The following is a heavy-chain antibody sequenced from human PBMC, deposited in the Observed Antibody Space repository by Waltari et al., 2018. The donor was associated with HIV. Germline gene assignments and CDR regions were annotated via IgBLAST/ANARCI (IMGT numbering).Heavy chain of an antibody. CDR1: GFTFKNYG. Sequence: QVQLVESGGGVVQPGRSLRLSCAASGFTFKNYGMHWVRQAPGKGVEGVEVIWYDGSNKYYADAGKGRFTFSRDNSKNRLYLQMNSLRAEDTAVYYCARDRGGSSSLVLDSWGQGTLVTVSS. CDR2: IWYDGSNK. V-gene: IGHV3-33*01. CDR3: ARDRGGSSSLVLDS. J-gene: IGHJ4*02. D-gene: IGHD6-6*01.